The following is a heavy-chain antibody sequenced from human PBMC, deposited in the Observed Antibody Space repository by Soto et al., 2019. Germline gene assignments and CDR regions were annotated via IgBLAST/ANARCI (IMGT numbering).Heavy chain of an antibody. D-gene: IGHD3-22*01. J-gene: IGHJ4*02. V-gene: IGHV1-18*04. CDR3: ARDNGSLTYYYDCSGYTFDS. CDR2: ISAYNGNT. CDR1: GYTFTSYG. Sequence: ASVKVSCKASGYTFTSYGISWVRQAPGQGLEWLGWISAYNGNTNYVQKFQGRITMTTDTATSTAYMELRSLRSDDTAVYYCARDNGSLTYYYDCSGYTFDSWGQGTLVTVSS.